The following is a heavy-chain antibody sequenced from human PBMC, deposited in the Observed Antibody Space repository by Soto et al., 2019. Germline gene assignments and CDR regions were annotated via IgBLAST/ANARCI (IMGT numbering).Heavy chain of an antibody. J-gene: IGHJ4*02. V-gene: IGHV3-33*01. CDR2: IWYDGSNK. D-gene: IGHD1-26*01. Sequence: LRLSCAASGSTFSSYGMHWVRQAPGKGLEWVAVIWYDGSNKYYADSVKGRFTISRDNSKNTLYLQMNSLRAEDTAVYYCARAREIFDYWGKGTLVTVSS. CDR3: ARAREIFDY. CDR1: GSTFSSYG.